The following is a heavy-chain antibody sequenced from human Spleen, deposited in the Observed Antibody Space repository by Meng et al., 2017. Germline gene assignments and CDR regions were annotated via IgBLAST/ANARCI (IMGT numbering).Heavy chain of an antibody. CDR1: GYTFSKSG. Sequence: ASVKVSCKASGYTFSKSGMHWVRQAPGQRLEWMGWINAGKGNTKYSQKFQGRVTITTDESTSTAYMELSSLRSEDTAVYYCAGLHYGSGSYYSDYWGQGTLVTVAS. CDR3: AGLHYGSGSYYSDY. J-gene: IGHJ4*02. CDR2: INAGKGNT. D-gene: IGHD3-10*01. V-gene: IGHV1-3*01.